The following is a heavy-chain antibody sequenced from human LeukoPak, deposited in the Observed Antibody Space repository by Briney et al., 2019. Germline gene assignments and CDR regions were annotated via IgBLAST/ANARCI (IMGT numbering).Heavy chain of an antibody. J-gene: IGHJ3*02. CDR2: IYYSGST. V-gene: IGHV4-59*01. CDR1: GGSISSYY. CDR3: ASPVYGDYDAFDI. Sequence: NPSETLSLTCTVSGGSISSYYWSWIRQPPGKGLEWIGYIYYSGSTNYNPSLKSRVTISVDTSKNQFSLKLSSVTAADTAVYYCASPVYGDYDAFDIWGQGTMVTVSS. D-gene: IGHD4-17*01.